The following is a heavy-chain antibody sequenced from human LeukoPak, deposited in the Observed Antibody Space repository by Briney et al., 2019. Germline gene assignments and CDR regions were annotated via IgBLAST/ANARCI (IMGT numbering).Heavy chain of an antibody. D-gene: IGHD4-23*01. J-gene: IGHJ4*02. CDR1: GFPFSTYA. V-gene: IGHV3-23*01. CDR3: AKDLRLSVGTSPFDY. CDR2: ISNSGET. Sequence: VQPGGSPRLSCAASGFPFSTYAMAWVRQAPGKGLEWVSAISNSGETHYADSVKGRFTISRDNSKNTLYLQMNSLRADDTALYYCAKDLRLSVGTSPFDYWGQGTLVTVSS.